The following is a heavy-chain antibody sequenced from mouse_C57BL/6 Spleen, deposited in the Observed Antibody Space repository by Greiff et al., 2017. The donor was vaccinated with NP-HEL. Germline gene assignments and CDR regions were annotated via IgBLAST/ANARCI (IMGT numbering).Heavy chain of an antibody. CDR3: ARSGGSSSLAMDY. J-gene: IGHJ4*01. V-gene: IGHV1-4*01. Sequence: QVQLQQSGAELARPGASVKMSCKASGYTFTSYTMHWVKQRPGQGLEWIGYINPSSGYTKYNQKFKDKATLTADKSSSTAYMQLSSLTSEDSAVYYCARSGGSSSLAMDYWGQGTSVTVSS. CDR1: GYTFTSYT. D-gene: IGHD1-1*01. CDR2: INPSSGYT.